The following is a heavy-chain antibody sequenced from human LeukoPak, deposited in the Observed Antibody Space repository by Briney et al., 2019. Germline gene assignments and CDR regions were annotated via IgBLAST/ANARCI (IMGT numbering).Heavy chain of an antibody. Sequence: ASVKVSFTASGYTFTSYDFNWVRQATGQRPEWMGWMSPNSGDTGYAQKFQDRVTMTRNTSISTAYMELSSLRSDDTAVYYCARGPPNWGYDYWGPGTLVTVSS. J-gene: IGHJ4*02. CDR1: GYTFTSYD. D-gene: IGHD7-27*01. CDR2: MSPNSGDT. V-gene: IGHV1-8*01. CDR3: ARGPPNWGYDY.